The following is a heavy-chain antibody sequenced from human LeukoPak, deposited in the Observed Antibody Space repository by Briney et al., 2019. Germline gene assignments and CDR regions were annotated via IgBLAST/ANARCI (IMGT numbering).Heavy chain of an antibody. CDR3: ASPGAYCGGDCRFHFDY. J-gene: IGHJ4*02. V-gene: IGHV4-34*01. D-gene: IGHD2-21*02. CDR2: INHSGST. Sequence: SETLSLTCAVYGGSSSGYYWSWIRQPPGKGLEWIGEINHSGSTNYNPSLKSRVTISVDTSRNQFSLKLSSVTAADTAVYYCASPGAYCGGDCRFHFDYWGQGTLVTVSS. CDR1: GGSSSGYY.